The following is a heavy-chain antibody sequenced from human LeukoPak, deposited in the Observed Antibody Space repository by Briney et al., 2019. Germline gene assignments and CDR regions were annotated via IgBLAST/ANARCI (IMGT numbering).Heavy chain of an antibody. Sequence: ASVKVSCKASASTLTVSYQPWIRLAPGQGLEWMGWINPKSGGTNYAENFQGRVTMTRDTSISTAYMELSRLKSDDTAVYYCARGGRSISSCDDAVDIWGQGTMVTVSS. CDR3: ARGGRSISSCDDAVDI. V-gene: IGHV1-2*02. CDR1: ASTLTVSY. J-gene: IGHJ3*02. CDR2: INPKSGGT. D-gene: IGHD2-2*01.